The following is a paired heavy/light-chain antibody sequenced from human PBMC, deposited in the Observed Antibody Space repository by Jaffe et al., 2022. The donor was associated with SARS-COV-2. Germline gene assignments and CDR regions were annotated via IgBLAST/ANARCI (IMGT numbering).Light chain of an antibody. CDR1: SSNIGKNH. J-gene: IGLJ1*01. V-gene: IGLV1-51*02. Sequence: QSVLTQPPSVSAAPGQKVTISCSGSSSNIGKNHVSWYRQFPGTAPKLLIYEDNKRPSGIPDRFSGSRSGTSATLGITGLQTGDEADYYCGAWHSSLTAGGRYVFGTGTKVTVL. CDR3: GAWHSSLTAGGRYV. CDR2: EDN.
Heavy chain of an antibody. CDR1: GGSVSSGSYH. V-gene: IGHV4-61*01. D-gene: IGHD6-19*01. J-gene: IGHJ6*03. CDR2: IYNSATT. CDR3: ARDRGGWTRDSYYHYMDV. Sequence: QVQLQESGPGLVKPSETLSLTCSVSGGSVSSGSYHWSWIRQPPGKGLEWIGYIYNSATTNYNPSLKSRVTISVDTSKNQLSLKMMSVIAADTAVYYCARDRGGWTRDSYYHYMDVWGKGTTVTVSS.